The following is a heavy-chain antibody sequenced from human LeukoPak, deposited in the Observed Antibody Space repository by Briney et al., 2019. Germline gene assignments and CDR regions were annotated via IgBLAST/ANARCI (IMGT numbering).Heavy chain of an antibody. CDR2: LYSGSDT. D-gene: IGHD3-3*02. Sequence: TGGSLRLSCAASGFSVSLNYMNWVRRAPGKGLEWVSILYSGSDTYYADSVKGRFTISRDSSKNMLFLHMNSLRAEDTAVYYCARVGDHFHWYLDLWGRGTLVTVSS. CDR1: GFSVSLNY. V-gene: IGHV3-53*01. J-gene: IGHJ2*01. CDR3: ARVGDHFHWYLDL.